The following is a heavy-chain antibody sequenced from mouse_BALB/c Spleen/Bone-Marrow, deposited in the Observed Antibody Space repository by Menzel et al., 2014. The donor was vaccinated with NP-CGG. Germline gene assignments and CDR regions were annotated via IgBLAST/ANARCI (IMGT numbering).Heavy chain of an antibody. CDR1: GYTFSSYW. CDR2: ILPGSGST. D-gene: IGHD1-1*01. Sequence: QVQLQQSGAELMKPGASVKISCKATGYTFSSYWIEWVKQRPGHGLEWIGEILPGSGSTNYNEKFKGKATFTADTSSNTAYMQLRSLTSEDSAVYYCARHYYGSSHFAYWGQGTLVTVSA. J-gene: IGHJ3*01. CDR3: ARHYYGSSHFAY. V-gene: IGHV1-9*01.